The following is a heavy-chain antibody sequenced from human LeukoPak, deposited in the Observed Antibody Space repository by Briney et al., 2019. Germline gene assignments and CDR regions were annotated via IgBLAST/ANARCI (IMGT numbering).Heavy chain of an antibody. CDR1: GGSISSSSYY. D-gene: IGHD6-6*01. J-gene: IGHJ5*02. Sequence: SETLSLTCIVSGGSISSSSYYWGWIRQPPGKGLEWIGSIYYSGSTYYNPSLKSRVTISVDTSKNQFSLKLSSVTAADTAVYYCARNVRGSSIPNWFDPWGQGTLVTVSS. CDR2: IYYSGST. CDR3: ARNVRGSSIPNWFDP. V-gene: IGHV4-39*01.